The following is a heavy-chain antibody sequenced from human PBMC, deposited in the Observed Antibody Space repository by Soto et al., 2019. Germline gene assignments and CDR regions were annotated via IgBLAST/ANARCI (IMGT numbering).Heavy chain of an antibody. CDR3: TSDNKGLADY. V-gene: IGHV1-3*01. CDR2: INVGNDNT. Sequence: QVQLEQSGAEVKEPGASVKVSCQASGYTSTNYAVHWVRQAPGQGLQWIGWINVGNDNTKSSQKFQGRVTFSRDTSASTAYMEVSSLTSEDTAVYYCTSDNKGLADYWGQGTLVTVSS. CDR1: GYTSTNYA. J-gene: IGHJ4*02.